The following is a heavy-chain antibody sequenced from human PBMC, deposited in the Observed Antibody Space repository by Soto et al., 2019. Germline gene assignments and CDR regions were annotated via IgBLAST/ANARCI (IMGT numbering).Heavy chain of an antibody. CDR3: ARSYGSGNYYGVPSNWFDP. CDR2: IYHSGST. D-gene: IGHD3-10*01. Sequence: PSETLSLTCAVSGGSISSGGYSWSWIRQPPGKGLEWIGYIYHSGSTYYNPSLKSRVTISVDRSKNQFSLKLSSVTAADTAVYYCARSYGSGNYYGVPSNWFDPWGPGTLVTVSS. J-gene: IGHJ5*02. V-gene: IGHV4-30-2*01. CDR1: GGSISSGGYS.